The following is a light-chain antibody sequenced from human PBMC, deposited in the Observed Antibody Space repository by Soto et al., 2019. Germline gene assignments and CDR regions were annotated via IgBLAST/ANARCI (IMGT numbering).Light chain of an antibody. CDR3: SSYTSSNTVV. V-gene: IGLV2-14*01. J-gene: IGLJ2*01. CDR1: SSDVGDYDY. CDR2: EVS. Sequence: QSALTQPASVSGSPGQSITISCTGTSSDVGDYDYVSWYQLHPGKAPKLMIYEVSNRPSGVSDRFSGSKSGNTASLTISGLQAEDEADYYCSSYTSSNTVVFGGGTKLTVL.